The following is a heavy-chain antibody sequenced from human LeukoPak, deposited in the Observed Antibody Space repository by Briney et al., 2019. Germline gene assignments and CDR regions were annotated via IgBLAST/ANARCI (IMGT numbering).Heavy chain of an antibody. D-gene: IGHD3-22*01. CDR3: ARDSSYYYDRYYYGVDV. V-gene: IGHV3-48*03. Sequence: GGSLRLSCAASGFTFSSYEMNWVRQAPGKGLEWVSYISSSGSTIYYADSVKGRFTISRDNAKNSLYLQMNSLRAEDTAVYYCARDSSYYYDRYYYGVDVWGQGTTVTVSS. J-gene: IGHJ6*02. CDR1: GFTFSSYE. CDR2: ISSSGSTI.